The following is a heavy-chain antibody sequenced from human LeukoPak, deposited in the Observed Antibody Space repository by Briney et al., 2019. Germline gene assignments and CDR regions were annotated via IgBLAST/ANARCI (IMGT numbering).Heavy chain of an antibody. CDR3: ARVGCSGGSCADWFDP. J-gene: IGHJ5*02. V-gene: IGHV3-74*01. CDR1: GFTFSSYW. D-gene: IGHD2-15*01. Sequence: GGSLRLSCAASGFTFSSYWMHWVRHAPGKGLVWVSRINTDGSSTTYADSVKGRFTISRDNAKNTLYLQMNSLRAEDTAVYYCARVGCSGGSCADWFDPWGQGTLVTVSS. CDR2: INTDGSST.